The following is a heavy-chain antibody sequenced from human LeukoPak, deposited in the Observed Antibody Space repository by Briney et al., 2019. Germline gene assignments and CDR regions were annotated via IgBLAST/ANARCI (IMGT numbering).Heavy chain of an antibody. CDR1: GYTFTSYG. Sequence: ASVKVSCKASGYTFTSYGISWVRQAPGQGLEWMGMIGPSDGRTTYGQNFQGSVTMTKDTSTSTVYMELSSLRSEDTAVYYCARDRSSSGWLYFDYWGQGTLVTVSS. D-gene: IGHD6-19*01. V-gene: IGHV1-46*01. CDR2: IGPSDGRT. J-gene: IGHJ4*02. CDR3: ARDRSSSGWLYFDY.